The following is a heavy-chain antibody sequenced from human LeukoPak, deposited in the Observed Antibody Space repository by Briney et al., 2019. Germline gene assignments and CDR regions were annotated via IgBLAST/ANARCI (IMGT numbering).Heavy chain of an antibody. CDR2: ISSSSSYM. CDR3: ARKIAVAGEDNDAFDI. V-gene: IGHV3-21*01. Sequence: GGSLRLSCAASGFTFSSYSMNWVRQAPGKGLEWVSSISSSSSYMYYADSVKGRFTISRDNAKNSLYLQMNSLRAEDTAVYYCARKIAVAGEDNDAFDIWGQGTMVTVSS. D-gene: IGHD6-19*01. J-gene: IGHJ3*02. CDR1: GFTFSSYS.